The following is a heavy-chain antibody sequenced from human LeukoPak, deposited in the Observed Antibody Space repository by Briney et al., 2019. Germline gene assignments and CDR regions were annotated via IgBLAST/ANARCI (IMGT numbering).Heavy chain of an antibody. Sequence: GGSLRLSCAASGFTFSSYWMSWVRQAPGKGLEWVANIKQDGSEKYYVDSVKGRFTISRDNAKNSLYLQMNSLRAEDTAVYYCARGSIVVATFFDYWGQGTLVTVSS. V-gene: IGHV3-7*01. CDR2: IKQDGSEK. D-gene: IGHD3-22*01. J-gene: IGHJ4*02. CDR3: ARGSIVVATFFDY. CDR1: GFTFSSYW.